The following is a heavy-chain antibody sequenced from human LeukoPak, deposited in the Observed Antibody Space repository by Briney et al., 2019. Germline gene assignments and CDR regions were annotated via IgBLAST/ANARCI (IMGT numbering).Heavy chain of an antibody. CDR2: ISGDGDGT. Sequence: PGGSLRLSCAASGFTFSSYAMSWVRQAPGKGLEWVSAISGDGDGTYYADSVKGRFTISRDNSKNTLYLQMNSLRAEDTAVYYCAKLLVGVVPAAIHHDDYWGQGTLVTVSS. J-gene: IGHJ4*02. CDR3: AKLLVGVVPAAIHHDDY. V-gene: IGHV3-23*01. D-gene: IGHD2-2*01. CDR1: GFTFSSYA.